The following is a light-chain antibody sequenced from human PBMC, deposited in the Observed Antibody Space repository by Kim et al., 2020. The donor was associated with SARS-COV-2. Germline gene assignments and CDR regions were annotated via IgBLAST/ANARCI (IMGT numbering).Light chain of an antibody. Sequence: QSALTQPASVSGSPGQSITISCTGTSSDVGVYNYVSWYQQHTGKAPKLMIYDVSKRPSGVSNRFSGSKSGNTASLTISGLQAEDEADYYCNSYTSSRTYVFGTGTKVTVL. J-gene: IGLJ1*01. CDR1: SSDVGVYNY. V-gene: IGLV2-14*01. CDR3: NSYTSSRTYV. CDR2: DVS.